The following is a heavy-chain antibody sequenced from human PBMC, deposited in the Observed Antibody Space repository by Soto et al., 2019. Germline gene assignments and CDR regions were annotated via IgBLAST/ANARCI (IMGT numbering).Heavy chain of an antibody. CDR3: AKDRSHGDPYYYGLDV. Sequence: QVQLVESGGGVIQPGRSLTLSCAASGFTFSSYGMHWVRQAPGKGLEWVASLLFDGSNKGHSDSVKGRFTVSRDNAKNTLYLQLNSLRPEDTAVYYCAKDRSHGDPYYYGLDVWGQGTTVTVSS. V-gene: IGHV3-30*18. J-gene: IGHJ6*02. CDR1: GFTFSSYG. CDR2: LLFDGSNK. D-gene: IGHD3-10*01.